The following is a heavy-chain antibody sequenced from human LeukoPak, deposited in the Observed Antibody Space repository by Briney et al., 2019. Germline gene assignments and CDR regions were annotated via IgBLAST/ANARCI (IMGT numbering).Heavy chain of an antibody. J-gene: IGHJ4*02. D-gene: IGHD3-22*01. CDR3: ARRVTHYYDCSGLFDY. V-gene: IGHV3-21*01. Sequence: GGSLRLSCAASGFTFSSYSMNWVRQAPGKGLEWVSSINSSSSYIYYADSVKGRFTISRDNAKNSLYLQMNRLRAEDTAVYYCARRVTHYYDCSGLFDYWGQGTMVTVSS. CDR2: INSSSSYI. CDR1: GFTFSSYS.